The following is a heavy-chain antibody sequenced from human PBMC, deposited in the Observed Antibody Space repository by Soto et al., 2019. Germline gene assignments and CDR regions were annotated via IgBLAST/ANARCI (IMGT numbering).Heavy chain of an antibody. D-gene: IGHD6-19*01. CDR3: ARRGAVAGLHY. CDR2: INSDGSST. Sequence: EVQLVESGGGLVQPGGSLRVSCAASGFTFSSYWMHWVRQAPGKGLVWVSRINSDGSSTSYADSVKGRFTTSRDNAKNTLYLQMNSLGAEDTAIYYCARRGAVAGLHYWGQGTLVTVSS. CDR1: GFTFSSYW. V-gene: IGHV3-74*01. J-gene: IGHJ4*02.